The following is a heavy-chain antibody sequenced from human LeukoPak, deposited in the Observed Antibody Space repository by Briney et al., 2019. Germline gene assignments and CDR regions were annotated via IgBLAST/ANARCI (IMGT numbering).Heavy chain of an antibody. CDR1: GFTFSSYA. CDR3: ARAWDFVIGAFDL. CDR2: VYSGGDK. V-gene: IGHV3-23*01. D-gene: IGHD2/OR15-2a*01. J-gene: IGHJ3*01. Sequence: PGGSLRLSCAASGFTFSSYAMSWVRQAPGKGLEWVSIVYSGGDKYYADSVKGRFTISRDDSKNTLDLQMSSLTGEDTAVYYCARAWDFVIGAFDLWGQGTMVTVSS.